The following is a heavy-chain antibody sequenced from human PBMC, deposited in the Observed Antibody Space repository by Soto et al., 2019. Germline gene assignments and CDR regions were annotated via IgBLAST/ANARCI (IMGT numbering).Heavy chain of an antibody. CDR1: GFTFSSYG. CDR3: AKTITTPAVSSYSRDSTGRGAVMDY. CDR2: VSYDGNNE. Sequence: QVQLVESGGGVGQPGRSLRLSCAASGFTFSSYGMHWVRQDPGKGLEWVAVVSYDGNNEYYADSVKDRFTISRDNSKNTLYLQMNSLRAEYTAMYYCAKTITTPAVSSYSRDSTGRGAVMDYWGQGNLVIVYS. J-gene: IGHJ4*02. V-gene: IGHV3-30*18. D-gene: IGHD3-3*01.